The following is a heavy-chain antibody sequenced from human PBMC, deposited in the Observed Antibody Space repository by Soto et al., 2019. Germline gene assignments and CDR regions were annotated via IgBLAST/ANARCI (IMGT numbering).Heavy chain of an antibody. J-gene: IGHJ6*03. CDR3: ARGADYYYYMDV. D-gene: IGHD6-25*01. Sequence: GASVKVSCKASGYTFTGYYMHWVRQAPGQGLEWMGWINPNNGGTNYAQKFQGRVTMTRDTSISTAYMELSRLRSEDTAVYYCARGADYYYYMDVWGKGTSVTVSS. CDR1: GYTFTGYY. CDR2: INPNNGGT. V-gene: IGHV1-2*02.